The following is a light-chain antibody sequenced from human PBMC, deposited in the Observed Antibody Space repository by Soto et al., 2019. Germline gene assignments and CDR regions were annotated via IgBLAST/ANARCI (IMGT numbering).Light chain of an antibody. Sequence: QSVLTQPPSVSGAPGQRVTISCTGSSSNIGAGYDVHWYQQLPGTAHKLLIYGNSNRPSWVPDRFSGSKSGTSASLAITGLQADDEADYYCQSYDRSLSGSYVFGTGTKVTVL. J-gene: IGLJ1*01. V-gene: IGLV1-40*01. CDR1: SSNIGAGYD. CDR2: GNS. CDR3: QSYDRSLSGSYV.